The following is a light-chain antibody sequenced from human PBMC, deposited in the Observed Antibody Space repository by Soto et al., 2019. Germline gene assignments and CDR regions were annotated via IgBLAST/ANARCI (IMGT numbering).Light chain of an antibody. CDR2: DTS. CDR3: QQYHTYSYT. Sequence: DIQMTQSPSTLSASIGDRVTITCRASQSISTWLAWYQQKPGKAPKLLIYDTSNLETGVPARFSGSGSGTEFTLAISSLQPGDFATYYCQQYHTYSYTFGQGTRL. CDR1: QSISTW. J-gene: IGKJ2*01. V-gene: IGKV1-5*01.